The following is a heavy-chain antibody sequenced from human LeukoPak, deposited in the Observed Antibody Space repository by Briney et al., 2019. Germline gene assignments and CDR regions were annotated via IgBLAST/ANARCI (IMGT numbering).Heavy chain of an antibody. D-gene: IGHD2-15*01. Sequence: PGEPLKISSKGSGSSFTSNCIGGLSRKPPKGLQGMMMTYSHDSSTRYSPSFQGQVTISADKSISTAYLQWSSLKASDTAMYYCARLGLGYCSGGSCYGGDAFDYWGQGTLVTVSS. CDR3: ARLGLGYCSGGSCYGGDAFDY. CDR1: GSSFTSNC. J-gene: IGHJ4*02. CDR2: TYSHDSST. V-gene: IGHV5-51*01.